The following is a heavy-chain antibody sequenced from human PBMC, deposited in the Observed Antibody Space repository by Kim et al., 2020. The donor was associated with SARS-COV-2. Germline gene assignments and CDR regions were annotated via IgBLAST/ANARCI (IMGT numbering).Heavy chain of an antibody. V-gene: IGHV1-69*13. D-gene: IGHD5-12*01. CDR3: AILEMATIWGAFDY. CDR2: IIPIFGTA. J-gene: IGHJ4*02. Sequence: SVKVSCKASGGTFSSYAISWVRQAPGQGLEWMGGIIPIFGTANYAQKFQGRVTITADESTSTAYMELSSLRSEDTAVYYCAILEMATIWGAFDYWGQGTLVTVSS. CDR1: GGTFSSYA.